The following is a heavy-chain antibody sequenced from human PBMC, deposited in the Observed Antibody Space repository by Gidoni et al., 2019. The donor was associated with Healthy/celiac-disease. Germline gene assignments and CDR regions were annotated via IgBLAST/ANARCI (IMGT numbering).Heavy chain of an antibody. Sequence: QVQLQQWGAGLLKPSETLSLTCAVYGGSFSGYYCSWIRQPPGKGLEWIGEINHSGSTNYNPSLKSRVTISVDTSKNQFSLKLSSVTAADTAVYYCARGSPHFSTMSFARYYYGMDVWGQGTTVTVSS. CDR1: GGSFSGYY. CDR3: ARGSPHFSTMSFARYYYGMDV. CDR2: INHSGST. V-gene: IGHV4-34*01. D-gene: IGHD3-22*01. J-gene: IGHJ6*02.